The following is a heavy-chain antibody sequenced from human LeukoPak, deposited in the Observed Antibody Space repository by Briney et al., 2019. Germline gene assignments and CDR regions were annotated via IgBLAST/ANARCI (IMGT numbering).Heavy chain of an antibody. V-gene: IGHV1-3*01. J-gene: IGHJ4*02. D-gene: IGHD1-26*01. CDR2: INRVNDNT. Sequence: ASVKLSCKTSGYTFSGSALHWVRQAPGQRLEWMGWINRVNDNTKYSQKFQGRVTITGDTSASTAYMGLSSLRSEDTAVYYCTFTDPKQAGATIFDYWGQGPLVTVSS. CDR1: GYTFSGSA. CDR3: TFTDPKQAGATIFDY.